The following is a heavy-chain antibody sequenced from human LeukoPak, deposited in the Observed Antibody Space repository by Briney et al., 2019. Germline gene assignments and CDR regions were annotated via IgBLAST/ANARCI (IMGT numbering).Heavy chain of an antibody. Sequence: SETLSLTCTVSGGSISSSTYYWGWIRRPPGKGLEWIGSIYYSGSTYYNPSLKSRVTIYVDTSKNQFSLKLSSVTAADTAVYYCARAYYYDRSGYHYWGQGTLVTVSS. J-gene: IGHJ4*02. CDR2: IYYSGST. D-gene: IGHD3-22*01. CDR1: GGSISSSTYY. CDR3: ARAYYYDRSGYHY. V-gene: IGHV4-39*01.